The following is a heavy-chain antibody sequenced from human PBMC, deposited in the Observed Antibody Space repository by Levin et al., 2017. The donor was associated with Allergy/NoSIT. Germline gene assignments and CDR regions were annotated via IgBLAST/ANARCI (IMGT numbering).Heavy chain of an antibody. V-gene: IGHV3-23*01. CDR2: ISGSRLST. CDR3: AKPKFPTPYNYVMDV. J-gene: IGHJ6*02. D-gene: IGHD1-14*01. CDR1: GFTFTNYA. Sequence: GESLKISCVASGFTFTNYAMSWVRQAPGKGLEWVSSISGSRLSTYYADSVKGRFTISRDNSKNTLYLQMNSLRAEDTAVYYCAKPKFPTPYNYVMDVWGQGTTVTVSS.